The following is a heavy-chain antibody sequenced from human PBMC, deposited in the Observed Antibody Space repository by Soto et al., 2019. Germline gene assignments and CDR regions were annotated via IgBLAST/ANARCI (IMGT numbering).Heavy chain of an antibody. J-gene: IGHJ6*02. V-gene: IGHV3-49*03. Sequence: GGSLRLSCTGSGFTLGDFGMSWFRQAPGKGLEWLSFIRSKGYGGTTESAGSVRGRFITSRDDSKSIAYLQMNSLKTEDTAVYYCASLTSWSQEYYYGMDVWGQGTTVTVSS. CDR3: ASLTSWSQEYYYGMDV. D-gene: IGHD2-2*01. CDR2: IRSKGYGGTT. CDR1: GFTLGDFG.